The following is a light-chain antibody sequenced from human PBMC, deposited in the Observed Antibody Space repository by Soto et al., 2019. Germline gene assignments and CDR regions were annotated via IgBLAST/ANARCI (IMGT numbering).Light chain of an antibody. Sequence: QSALTQPRSVSGSPGQSVTISCTGTSSDVGGYKYVSWYQQHPGKAPKLMIYDVTKRPSGVPDRFSGSKSGNTASLTISGLQAEDEADYYCCSYAGTYTYVVIGGGTKVTVL. J-gene: IGLJ2*01. CDR3: CSYAGTYTYVV. CDR1: SSDVGGYKY. CDR2: DVT. V-gene: IGLV2-11*01.